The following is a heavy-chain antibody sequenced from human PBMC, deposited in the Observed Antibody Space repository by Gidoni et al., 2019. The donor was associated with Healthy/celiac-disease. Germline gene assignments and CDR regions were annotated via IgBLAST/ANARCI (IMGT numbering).Heavy chain of an antibody. Sequence: EVQLVEAGGGLVQPGGSLRLSCAASGFTFSSYAMHWVRQAPGKGLDYVSAISSNGGSTYYADSVKGRFTISIDNSKNTLYLQMSSLRAEDTAVYYCVREWVVVPAAIGQGWFDPWGQGTLVTVSS. CDR2: ISSNGGST. D-gene: IGHD2-2*02. V-gene: IGHV3-64D*06. CDR3: VREWVVVPAAIGQGWFDP. J-gene: IGHJ5*02. CDR1: GFTFSSYA.